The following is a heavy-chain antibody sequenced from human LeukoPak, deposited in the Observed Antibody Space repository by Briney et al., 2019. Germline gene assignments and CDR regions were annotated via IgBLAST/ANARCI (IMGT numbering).Heavy chain of an antibody. J-gene: IGHJ4*02. Sequence: PGVSLRLSCAASGFTFSSYAMYWVRQAPGEGLEWVALAHHDGTKYYSDSVKGRFTVSRDNSKNTVYLQMSSLRAEDTAVYYCAKDTNAFSCDHWGQGTLVTVSS. V-gene: IGHV3-30*02. D-gene: IGHD2-2*01. CDR2: AHHDGTK. CDR3: AKDTNAFSCDH. CDR1: GFTFSSYA.